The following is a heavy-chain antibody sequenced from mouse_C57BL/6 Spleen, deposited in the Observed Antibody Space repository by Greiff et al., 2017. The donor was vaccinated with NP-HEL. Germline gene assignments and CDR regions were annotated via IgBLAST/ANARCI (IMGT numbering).Heavy chain of an antibody. V-gene: IGHV1-59*01. D-gene: IGHD2-1*01. CDR3: ARWGYGNYEDY. CDR2: IDPSDSYT. Sequence: VQLQQPGAELVRPGTSVKLSCKASGYTFTSYWMHWVKQRPGQGLEWIGVIDPSDSYTNYNQKFKGKATLTVDTSSSTAYMQLSSLTSEDSAVYYCARWGYGNYEDYWGQGTTLTVSS. J-gene: IGHJ2*01. CDR1: GYTFTSYW.